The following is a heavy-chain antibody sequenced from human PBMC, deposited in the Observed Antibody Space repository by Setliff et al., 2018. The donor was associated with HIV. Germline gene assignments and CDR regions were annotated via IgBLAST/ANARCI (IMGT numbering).Heavy chain of an antibody. CDR3: TAGGGGAN. V-gene: IGHV3-15*07. CDR1: AFTFSNAW. J-gene: IGHJ4*02. Sequence: PGGSLRLSCAASAFTFSNAWMNWVRQAPGKGLEWVGRIKDKANGGAIDYAAPLKGRFTISRDDSESMLYLEMNSLKTEDTGIYYCTAGGGGANWGQGTLVTVSS. D-gene: IGHD3-16*01. CDR2: IKDKANGGAI.